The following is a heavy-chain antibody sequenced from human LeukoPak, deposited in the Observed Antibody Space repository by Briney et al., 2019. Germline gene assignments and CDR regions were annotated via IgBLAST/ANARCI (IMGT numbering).Heavy chain of an antibody. CDR3: ARYSSGSYWANWFDF. V-gene: IGHV4-59*01. CDR2: IYYSGST. Sequence: TESLFLTCTVSRGSINSYYWSWIRQPPGKGLEWIGYIYYSGSTNYNTSLKSRVTISVDTSKNQFSLKLSSALTTDRAVYYAARYSSGSYWANWFDFWGQGTMVTVSS. CDR1: RGSINSYY. J-gene: IGHJ5*01. D-gene: IGHD1-26*01.